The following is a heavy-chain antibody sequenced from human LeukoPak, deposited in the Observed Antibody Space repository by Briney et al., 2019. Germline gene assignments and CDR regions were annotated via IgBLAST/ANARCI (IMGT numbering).Heavy chain of an antibody. CDR2: ISSSGSTI. V-gene: IGHV3-11*01. CDR3: AKAFLRGRDYFDY. CDR1: GFTFSDYY. Sequence: GGSLRLSCAASGFTFSDYYMSWIRQAPGKGLEWVSYISSSGSTIYYADSVKGRFTISRDNAKNSLYLQMNSLRAEDTAVYYCAKAFLRGRDYFDYWGQGTLITVSS. J-gene: IGHJ4*02. D-gene: IGHD2/OR15-2a*01.